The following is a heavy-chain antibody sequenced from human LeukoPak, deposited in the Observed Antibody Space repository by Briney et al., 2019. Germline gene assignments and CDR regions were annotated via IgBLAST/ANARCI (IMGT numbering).Heavy chain of an antibody. D-gene: IGHD2-21*02. V-gene: IGHV3-21*01. CDR3: ARPVCGGDCYPYDY. Sequence: GGSLRLSCAASGFTFSRYSMNWVRQAPGKGLEWVSSISSSSSYIYYADSVKGRITISRDNAKNSLYLQMNSLRAEDTAVYYCARPVCGGDCYPYDYWGQGTLVTVSS. CDR1: GFTFSRYS. J-gene: IGHJ4*02. CDR2: ISSSSSYI.